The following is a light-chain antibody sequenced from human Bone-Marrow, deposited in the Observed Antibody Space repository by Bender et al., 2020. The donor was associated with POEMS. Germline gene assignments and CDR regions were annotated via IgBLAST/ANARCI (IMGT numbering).Light chain of an antibody. J-gene: IGLJ3*02. CDR3: QYFDTSLIVV. CDR1: NSNIGTNA. CDR2: SDN. Sequence: QSVLTQPPSASGTPGQRVTISCSGSNSNIGTNAVNWYQQFPGTAPKHLIYSDNQRPSEVPDRFYAFKSGTSASLAISGLQTEDEAEYYCQYFDTSLIVVFGGGTKVTVL. V-gene: IGLV1-44*01.